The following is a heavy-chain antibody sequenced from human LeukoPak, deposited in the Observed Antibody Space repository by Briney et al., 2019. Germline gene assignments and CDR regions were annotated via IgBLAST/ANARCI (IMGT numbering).Heavy chain of an antibody. V-gene: IGHV1-2*02. D-gene: IGHD5-12*01. CDR2: INPNSGDT. CDR1: GYIFIDYY. J-gene: IGHJ4*02. CDR3: ARDKWLRDY. Sequence: ASVKVSCKASGYIFIDYYLHWLRQAPGQGLQWMGRINPNSGDTNYAQNFQGRVTMTRDTSIITAYMELSRLGSDDTAVYFCARDKWLRDYWGQGTLVTVSS.